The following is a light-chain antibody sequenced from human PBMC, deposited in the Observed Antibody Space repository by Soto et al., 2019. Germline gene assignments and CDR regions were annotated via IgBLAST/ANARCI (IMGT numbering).Light chain of an antibody. Sequence: EIVLTQSPATLSSSAGGGATISCRASQSVSSSSLNWYQQKPGKAPRLLIYDASSWDSGIPDRFSGSGSGADFTLTISRLEPEDFAVYYCQQCGSSSYTFGQGTRLEIK. CDR2: DAS. J-gene: IGKJ2*01. CDR1: QSVSSSS. CDR3: QQCGSSSYT. V-gene: IGKV3-20*01.